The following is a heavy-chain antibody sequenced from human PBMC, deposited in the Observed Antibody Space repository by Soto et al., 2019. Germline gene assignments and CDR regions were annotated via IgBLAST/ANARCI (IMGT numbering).Heavy chain of an antibody. D-gene: IGHD3-22*01. CDR3: AKYSYDSSGFSRENALEI. CDR1: VFSFETYS. Sequence: PGGSLILSCVASVFSFETYSMSWLRQAPWNALEWVSVFSGNGETTFYADSVQGRFTLSREKSENTVYLQVDILRGQDTAVYYCAKYSYDSSGFSRENALEIWGPGTMVTVSS. CDR2: FSGNGETT. V-gene: IGHV3-23*01. J-gene: IGHJ3*02.